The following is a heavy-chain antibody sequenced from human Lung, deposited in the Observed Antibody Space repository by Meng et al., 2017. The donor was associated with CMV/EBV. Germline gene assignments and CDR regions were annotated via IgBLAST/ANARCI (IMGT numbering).Heavy chain of an antibody. CDR1: GCXFSSYA. V-gene: IGHV3-30*04. CDR3: ARTPERWGDCYYYYGMDV. CDR2: ISYDGSNN. J-gene: IGHJ6*02. Sequence: LXCAASGCXFSSYAMYWVRQAPGKGLEWVSVISYDGSNNYYADSVKGRFTISRDNSKNTLYLQMNSLRAEDTAVYYCARTPERWGDCYYYYGMDVXGQGXTVTVSS. D-gene: IGHD3-16*01.